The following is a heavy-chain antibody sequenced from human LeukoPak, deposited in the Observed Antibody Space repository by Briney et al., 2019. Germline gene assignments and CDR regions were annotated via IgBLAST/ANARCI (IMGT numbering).Heavy chain of an antibody. Sequence: GGSLRLSCAASGFTFSSYGMHWVRQAPGKGLEWVAVIWYDGSDKYYADSVKGRFTISRDNAKNTLYLQMNSLRAEDTAVYYCARDLYGDDWFDPWGQGTLVTVSS. CDR2: IWYDGSDK. CDR3: ARDLYGDDWFDP. D-gene: IGHD4-17*01. J-gene: IGHJ5*02. V-gene: IGHV3-33*01. CDR1: GFTFSSYG.